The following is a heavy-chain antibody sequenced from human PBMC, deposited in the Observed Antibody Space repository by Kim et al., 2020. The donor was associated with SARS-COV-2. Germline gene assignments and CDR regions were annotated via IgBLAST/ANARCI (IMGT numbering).Heavy chain of an antibody. D-gene: IGHD5-18*01. CDR2: A. J-gene: IGHJ4*02. V-gene: IGHV1-69*01. Sequence: ANYARKFQGRVTITADESTSTAYMELSSLRSEDTAVYYCAGGYSYGRFDYWGQGTLVTVSS. CDR3: AGGYSYGRFDY.